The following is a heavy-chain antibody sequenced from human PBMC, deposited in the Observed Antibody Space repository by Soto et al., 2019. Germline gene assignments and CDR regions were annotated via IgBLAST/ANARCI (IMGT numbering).Heavy chain of an antibody. Sequence: QVQLVQSGAEVKKPGSSVKVSCKASGGTFSSYAISWVRQAPGQGLEWMGGIIPIFGTANYAQKFQGRVPITADKSTRPGYLELSSLRSEATAVYYCASTIFGVVLHYYYGMDVWGQGTTVTVSS. CDR2: IIPIFGTA. CDR3: ASTIFGVVLHYYYGMDV. V-gene: IGHV1-69*06. J-gene: IGHJ6*02. D-gene: IGHD3-3*01. CDR1: GGTFSSYA.